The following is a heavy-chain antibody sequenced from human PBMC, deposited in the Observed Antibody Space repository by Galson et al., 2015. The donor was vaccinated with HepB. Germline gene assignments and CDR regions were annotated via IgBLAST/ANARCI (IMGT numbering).Heavy chain of an antibody. Sequence: SLRLSCAASGFTFDNFAMSWVRQAPGQGLEWVSGGTGNGAGTNYASSVQGRFTISRDNSKNTKYLQMNSLGAGDTAIYYCAKDQESRWINLMDVWGKGTTVTVSS. CDR2: GTGNGAGT. D-gene: IGHD5-12*01. CDR3: AKDQESRWINLMDV. V-gene: IGHV3-23*01. CDR1: GFTFDNFA. J-gene: IGHJ6*03.